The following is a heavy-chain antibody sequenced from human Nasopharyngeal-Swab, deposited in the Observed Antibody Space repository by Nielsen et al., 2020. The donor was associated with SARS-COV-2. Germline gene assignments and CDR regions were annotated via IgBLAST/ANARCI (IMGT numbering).Heavy chain of an antibody. Sequence: SLKISCAASGFTFDDYAMHWVRQAPGKGLEWVSGISWNSGSIGYADSVKGRFTISRDNAKNSLYLQMKSLRAEDTALYYCAKGGTWFGELEAYWGQGTLVTVSS. CDR3: AKGGTWFGELEAY. J-gene: IGHJ4*02. CDR2: ISWNSGSI. V-gene: IGHV3-9*01. CDR1: GFTFDDYA. D-gene: IGHD3-10*01.